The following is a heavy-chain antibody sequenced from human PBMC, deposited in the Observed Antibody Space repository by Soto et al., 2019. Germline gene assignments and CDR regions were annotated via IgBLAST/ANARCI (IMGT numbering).Heavy chain of an antibody. CDR1: GYIFTGYH. J-gene: IGHJ6*02. CDR3: ARDARGTRGFDEMDL. Sequence: ASVKVSCKASGYIFTGYHIHWVRQAPGRGLEWMGWINPNSGDTEYAQNFQGRVTMTRDTSFNLVYMEMSGLMSDDTAVYYCARDARGTRGFDEMDLWRQGTTVTVSS. CDR2: INPNSGDT. V-gene: IGHV1-2*02. D-gene: IGHD3-9*01.